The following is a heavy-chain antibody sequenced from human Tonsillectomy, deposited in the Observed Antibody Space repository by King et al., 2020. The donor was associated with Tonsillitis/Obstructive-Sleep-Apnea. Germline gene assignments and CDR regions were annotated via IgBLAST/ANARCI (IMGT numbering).Heavy chain of an antibody. J-gene: IGHJ4*02. Sequence: VQLQESGGGLEQPGGSLRLSCAASGFTFSSYAMSWVRQAPGKGLEWVSGISGSGGTTYYADFVKGRFTISRDNSKNTLYLQLHSLRAEDTAVYYCAKESGSGNYFNAPFDYWGQGTLVTVSS. D-gene: IGHD3-10*01. CDR1: GFTFSSYA. V-gene: IGHV3-23*01. CDR3: AKESGSGNYFNAPFDY. CDR2: ISGSGGTT.